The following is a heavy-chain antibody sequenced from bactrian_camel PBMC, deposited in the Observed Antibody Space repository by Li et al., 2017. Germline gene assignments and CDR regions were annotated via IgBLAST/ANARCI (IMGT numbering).Heavy chain of an antibody. D-gene: IGHD2*01. V-gene: IGHV3S53*01. CDR1: GNTLTSSC. CDR2: IDSDRII. CDR3: TADRGSCATRGILWRTQDSFKY. Sequence: QVQLVESGGGSVQAGGSLRLSCAASGNTLTSSCMALFRQVPVKERERVARIDSDRIITYADSVKGRFTVSQDSANNILTLQMSNLEPEDTAMYYCTADRGSCATRGILWRTQDSFKYWGRGTQV. J-gene: IGHJ4*01.